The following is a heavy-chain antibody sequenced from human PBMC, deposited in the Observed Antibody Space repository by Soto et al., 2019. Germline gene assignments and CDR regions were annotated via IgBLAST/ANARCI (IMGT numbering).Heavy chain of an antibody. CDR1: RFTFSNYA. D-gene: IGHD6-13*01. Sequence: EVKLLESGGGLVQPGGSLRLSCAASRFTFSNYAMTWVRQATGQGLEWVSAISDSGDGTYYADSVKGRFTISRDNSKNTLYLQMNSLRAEDTAIYYCAKKAATGTGTLDIWGQGTMVTVSS. CDR2: ISDSGDGT. V-gene: IGHV3-23*01. J-gene: IGHJ3*02. CDR3: AKKAATGTGTLDI.